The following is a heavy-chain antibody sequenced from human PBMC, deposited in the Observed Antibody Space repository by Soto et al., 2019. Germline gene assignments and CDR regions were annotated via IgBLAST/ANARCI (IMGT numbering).Heavy chain of an antibody. CDR1: GGSISSSSYY. Sequence: SETLSLTCTVSGGSISSSSYYWGWIRQPPGKGLEWIGSIYYSGSTYYNPSLKSRVTISVDTSKNQFSLKLSSVTAAETAVYYCARHGGNTIIGTTYPYYYYYYYMDVWGKGTTVTVSS. CDR2: IYYSGST. J-gene: IGHJ6*03. V-gene: IGHV4-39*01. CDR3: ARHGGNTIIGTTYPYYYYYYYMDV. D-gene: IGHD1-20*01.